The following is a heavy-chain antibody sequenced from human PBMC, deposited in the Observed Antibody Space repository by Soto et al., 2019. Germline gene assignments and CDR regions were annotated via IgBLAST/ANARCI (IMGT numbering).Heavy chain of an antibody. J-gene: IGHJ6*02. Sequence: TLSLTCTVAGGSISSGGSYWSWIRQHPGKGLEWIGYIYYSGSTYYNPSLKSRVTISVDTSKNQFSLKLSSVTAADTAVYYCARVDTAMVESSGMDVWGQGTTVTVSS. CDR2: IYYSGST. CDR1: GGSISSGGSY. CDR3: ARVDTAMVESSGMDV. V-gene: IGHV4-31*03. D-gene: IGHD5-18*01.